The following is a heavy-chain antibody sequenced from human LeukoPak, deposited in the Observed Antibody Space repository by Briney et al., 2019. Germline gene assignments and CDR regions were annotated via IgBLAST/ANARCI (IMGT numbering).Heavy chain of an antibody. CDR1: GFTFRNYW. Sequence: GGSLRLSCATSGFTFRNYWMHWVRQAPGKGLEWVSSISSSSSYIYYADSVKGRFTISRDNAKNSLYLQMNSLRAEDTAVYYCAREEGANYDFWSGYSFAFDIWGQGTMVTVSS. J-gene: IGHJ3*02. CDR2: ISSSSSYI. CDR3: AREEGANYDFWSGYSFAFDI. D-gene: IGHD3-3*01. V-gene: IGHV3-21*01.